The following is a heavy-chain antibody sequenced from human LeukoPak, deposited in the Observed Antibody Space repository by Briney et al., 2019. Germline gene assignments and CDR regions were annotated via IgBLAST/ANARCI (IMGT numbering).Heavy chain of an antibody. Sequence: PSETLSLTCAVSGFSISSASYWGWIRQPPGKGLEWIGSSFHTGTTYYNPSLKSRVIVSVDTSKNQVFLKLTSLSAADTAVYYYARHLYGGDADWGQGTLVTVSS. CDR2: SFHTGTT. V-gene: IGHV4-38-2*01. CDR3: ARHLYGGDAD. CDR1: GFSISSASY. D-gene: IGHD4-23*01. J-gene: IGHJ4*02.